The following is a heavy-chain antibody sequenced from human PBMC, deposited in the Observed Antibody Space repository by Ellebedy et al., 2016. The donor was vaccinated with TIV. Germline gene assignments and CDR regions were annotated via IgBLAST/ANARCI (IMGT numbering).Heavy chain of an antibody. CDR1: GYSFTRYW. CDR3: ARLSLASRTLDV. CDR2: FNPGNSDP. Sequence: GESLKISXKGSGYSFTRYWIAWVRQMPGKGLEWMGIFNPGNSDPTYSPSFQGQVTISADKSISTAYLQWSSLKASDTALYYCARLSLASRTLDVWGQGTTVTVSS. V-gene: IGHV5-51*01. J-gene: IGHJ6*02.